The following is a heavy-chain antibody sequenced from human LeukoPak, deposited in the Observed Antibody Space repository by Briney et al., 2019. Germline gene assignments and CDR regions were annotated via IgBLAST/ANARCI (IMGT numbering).Heavy chain of an antibody. V-gene: IGHV1-69*05. Sequence: SVKVSCKASGGTFSNYAISWVRQAPGQGLEWMGGIIPIFGTANYAQKFQGRVTVTRDTSTSTVYMELSSLRSEDTAVYYCARPLAPVMLNAFDIWGQGTMVTVSS. CDR3: ARPLAPVMLNAFDI. CDR2: IIPIFGTA. J-gene: IGHJ3*02. D-gene: IGHD2-8*01. CDR1: GGTFSNYA.